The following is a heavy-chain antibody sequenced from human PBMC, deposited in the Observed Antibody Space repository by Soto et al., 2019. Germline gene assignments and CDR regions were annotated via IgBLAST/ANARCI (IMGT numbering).Heavy chain of an antibody. Sequence: SDTLSLACTVYGWSFSGYYWSWIRQPPGKGLEWIGEINHSGSTNYNPSLKSRVTISVDTSKNQFSLKLSSVTAADTAVYYCARGDYDYVWGSYRPQGFDLWGQGTLVTVSS. V-gene: IGHV4-34*01. CDR3: ARGDYDYVWGSYRPQGFDL. CDR2: INHSGST. J-gene: IGHJ5*02. D-gene: IGHD3-16*02. CDR1: GWSFSGYY.